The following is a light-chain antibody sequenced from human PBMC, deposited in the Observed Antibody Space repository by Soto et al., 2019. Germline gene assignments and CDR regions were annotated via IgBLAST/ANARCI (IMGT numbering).Light chain of an antibody. Sequence: EIVLTQPPGTLSLSPGERATLSCRASQSVSSYLAWYQQKPDQAPRLLIYDASNRATGIPARFSGSGSGTDFTLTISSLEPEDFAVYYCQQRSNSWTFGQGTKVDIK. J-gene: IGKJ1*01. CDR3: QQRSNSWT. V-gene: IGKV3-11*01. CDR2: DAS. CDR1: QSVSSY.